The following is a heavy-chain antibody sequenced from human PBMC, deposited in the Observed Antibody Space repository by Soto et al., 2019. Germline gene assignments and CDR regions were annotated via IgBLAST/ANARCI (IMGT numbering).Heavy chain of an antibody. V-gene: IGHV1-69*13. CDR1: GGTFSSYA. CDR3: AMGGYTAMVTQSQYGMDV. CDR2: IIPIFGTA. Sequence: GASVKVSCKASGGTFSSYAISWVRQAPGQGLEWMGGIIPIFGTANYAQKFQGRVTITADESTSTAYMELSSLRSEDTAVYYCAMGGYTAMVTQSQYGMDVWGQGTTVTVSS. D-gene: IGHD5-18*01. J-gene: IGHJ6*02.